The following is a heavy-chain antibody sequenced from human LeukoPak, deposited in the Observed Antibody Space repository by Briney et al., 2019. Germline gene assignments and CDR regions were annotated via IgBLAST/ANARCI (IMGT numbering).Heavy chain of an antibody. CDR1: GGTFSSYA. J-gene: IGHJ4*02. CDR2: IFPVFGTA. D-gene: IGHD1-26*01. CDR3: ASGLYIVGATPPVAY. V-gene: IGHV1-69*01. Sequence: ASVKVSCKASGGTFSSYAISWVRQAPGQGLEWVGGIFPVFGTANYAQKFQGRVTLTPDESTSTACMELSSLRSEDTAVYHCASGLYIVGATPPVAYCGQGTLVTVPS.